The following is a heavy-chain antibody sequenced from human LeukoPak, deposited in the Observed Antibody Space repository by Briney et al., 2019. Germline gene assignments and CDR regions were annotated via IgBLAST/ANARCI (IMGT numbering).Heavy chain of an antibody. CDR3: VLSLMGYWFSFGP. D-gene: IGHD3-22*01. V-gene: IGHV2-70*18. CDR1: GGSISSYYW. J-gene: IGHJ5*02. Sequence: TLSLTCTVSGGSISSYYWSWIRQPPGKALEWLALIDWDDDRYYSTSLKTRLTISKDTSKNQVVLTMTNMDPVDTATYYCVLSLMGYWFSFGPWGQGTLVTVSS. CDR2: IDWDDDR.